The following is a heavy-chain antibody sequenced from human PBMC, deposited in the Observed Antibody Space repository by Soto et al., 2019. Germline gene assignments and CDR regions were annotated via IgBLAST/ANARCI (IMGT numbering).Heavy chain of an antibody. J-gene: IGHJ5*02. CDR2: INAGNGNT. CDR3: ARDRAAAGFWFDP. CDR1: GYTFASCA. V-gene: IGHV1-3*01. Sequence: ASVTVSCKASGYTFASCARRWVRQAPGQRLEWMGWINAGNGNTKYSQKFQGRVTITRDTSASTAYMELSSLRSEDTAVYYCARDRAAAGFWFDPWGQGTLVTVS. D-gene: IGHD6-13*01.